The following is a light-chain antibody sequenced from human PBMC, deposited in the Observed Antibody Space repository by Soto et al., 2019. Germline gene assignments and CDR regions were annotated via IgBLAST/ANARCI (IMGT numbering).Light chain of an antibody. V-gene: IGKV1-5*01. Sequence: DIQMTQSPSTLSASAGDRVTITCRASQSISSWVAWYQQKPGKAPKLLIYDASSLESGVPSRFSGSGSGTEFTLTVSSLQPDDFATCYCQQYNSYSWTFGQGTKVEIK. CDR1: QSISSW. CDR2: DAS. J-gene: IGKJ1*01. CDR3: QQYNSYSWT.